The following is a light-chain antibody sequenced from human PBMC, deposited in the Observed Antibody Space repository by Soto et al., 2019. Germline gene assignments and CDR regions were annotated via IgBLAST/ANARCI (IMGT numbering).Light chain of an antibody. J-gene: IGKJ5*01. CDR3: QQYHSDPIT. CDR2: WAS. CDR1: QSVFSSSTNKNY. Sequence: DFVMTQSPDSLAVSLGERATINCKSSQSVFSSSTNKNYLAWFQQKPGQPPKLLIYWASTRKSGVPDRFSGSGSGIDFTLTITSLQAEDVAVYYCQQYHSDPITFGQGTRLE. V-gene: IGKV4-1*01.